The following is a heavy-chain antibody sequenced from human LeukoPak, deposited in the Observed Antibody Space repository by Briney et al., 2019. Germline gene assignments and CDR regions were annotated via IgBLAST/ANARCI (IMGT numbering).Heavy chain of an antibody. CDR3: ARDSPPSYFDY. J-gene: IGHJ4*02. CDR1: GGSISSYY. Sequence: SETLSLTCTVSGGSISSYYWSWIRRPAGKGLEWIGRIYTSGITNYNPSLKSRVSMSVDTSKNQFSLKLSSVTAADTALYYCARDSPPSYFDYWGQGALVTVSS. CDR2: IYTSGIT. V-gene: IGHV4-4*07.